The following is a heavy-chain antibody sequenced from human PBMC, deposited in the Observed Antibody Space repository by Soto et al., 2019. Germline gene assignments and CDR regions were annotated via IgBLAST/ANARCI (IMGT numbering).Heavy chain of an antibody. Sequence: GGSLRLSCAASGFTFSSYAMSWVRQAPGKGLEWVSAISGSGGSTYYADSVKGRFTISRDNSKNTLYLQMNSLRAGDTAVYYCAKVGRAYYYDSSGTGGYFQHWGQGTLVTVSS. J-gene: IGHJ1*01. CDR1: GFTFSSYA. CDR3: AKVGRAYYYDSSGTGGYFQH. V-gene: IGHV3-23*01. D-gene: IGHD3-22*01. CDR2: ISGSGGST.